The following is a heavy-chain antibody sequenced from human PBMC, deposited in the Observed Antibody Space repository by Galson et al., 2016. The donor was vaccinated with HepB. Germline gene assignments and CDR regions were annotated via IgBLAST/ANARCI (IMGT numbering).Heavy chain of an antibody. CDR2: ISYDGKNK. J-gene: IGHJ4*02. Sequence: SLRLSCAASGFFFSTFGMHWVRQAPGKGLEWVALISYDGKNKDYADSVKGRFTISRDNSKNTVFLQMDSLRAEDSAVYFCARLRWSSSRFGAYGYWGPGTLVTVSS. D-gene: IGHD3-10*01. V-gene: IGHV3-30*12. CDR3: ARLRWSSSRFGAYGY. CDR1: GFFFSTFG.